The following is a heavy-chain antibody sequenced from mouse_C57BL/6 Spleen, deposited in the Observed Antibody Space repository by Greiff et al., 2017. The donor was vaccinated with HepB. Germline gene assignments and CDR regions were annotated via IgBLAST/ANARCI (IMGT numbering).Heavy chain of an antibody. J-gene: IGHJ4*01. V-gene: IGHV1-55*01. D-gene: IGHD2-1*01. CDR1: GYTFTSYW. CDR3: ARDGNPSMDY. CDR2: IYPGSGST. Sequence: VKLQQPGAELVKPGASVKTSCKASGYTFTSYWITWVKQRPGQGLEWIGDIYPGSGSTNYNEKFKSKATLTVDTSSSTAYMQLSSLTSEDSAVYYCARDGNPSMDYWGQGTSVTVSS.